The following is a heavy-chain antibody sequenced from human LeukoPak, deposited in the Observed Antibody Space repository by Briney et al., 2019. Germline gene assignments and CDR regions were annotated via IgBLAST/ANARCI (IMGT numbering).Heavy chain of an antibody. CDR1: GGSFSGYY. Sequence: SETLSLTRAVYGGSFSGYYWSWIRQPPGKGLEWIGEINHSGSTNYNPSLKSRVTISVDTSKNQFSLRLSSVTAADTAVYYCARGGLVRGSLNSLSAFDIWGQGTVLTVSS. D-gene: IGHD3-10*01. V-gene: IGHV4-34*01. J-gene: IGHJ3*02. CDR3: ARGGLVRGSLNSLSAFDI. CDR2: INHSGST.